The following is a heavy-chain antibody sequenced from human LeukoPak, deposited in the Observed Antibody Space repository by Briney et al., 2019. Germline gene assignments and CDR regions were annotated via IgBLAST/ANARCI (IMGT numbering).Heavy chain of an antibody. V-gene: IGHV3-23*01. CDR3: AKVGGIVVVPAASLDAFDI. J-gene: IGHJ3*02. Sequence: TGGSLRLSCAASGFTFSSYAMNWVRQAPGKGLEWVSAISGSGGSTYYADSVKGRFTISRDNSKNTLYLQMNSLRAEDTAVYYCAKVGGIVVVPAASLDAFDIWGQGTMVTVSS. CDR2: ISGSGGST. CDR1: GFTFSSYA. D-gene: IGHD2-2*01.